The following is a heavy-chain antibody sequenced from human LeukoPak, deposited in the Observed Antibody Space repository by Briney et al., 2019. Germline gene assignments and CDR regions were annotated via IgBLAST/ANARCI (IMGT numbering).Heavy chain of an antibody. Sequence: PGGSLRLSCAASGFTISSYSMNWVRQAPGKGLEWFSSISSSSSYIYYADSVKGRFTISRDNAKNSLYLQMNSLRAEDTAVYYCASYCSGGSCYSADFDYWGQGTLVTVSS. CDR1: GFTISSYS. CDR2: ISSSSSYI. D-gene: IGHD2-15*01. J-gene: IGHJ4*02. CDR3: ASYCSGGSCYSADFDY. V-gene: IGHV3-21*01.